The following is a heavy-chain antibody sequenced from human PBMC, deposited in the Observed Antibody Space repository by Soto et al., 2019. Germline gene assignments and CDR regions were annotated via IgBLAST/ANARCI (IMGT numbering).Heavy chain of an antibody. CDR3: ARVATGAGIFVFDI. D-gene: IGHD6-19*01. CDR1: GGSFSGYY. CDR2: INHSGST. Sequence: SETLSLTCAVYGGSFSGYYWSWIRQPPGKGLEWIGEINHSGSTNYNPSLKSRVTISVDTSKNQFSLKLSSVTAADTAVYYCARVATGAGIFVFDIWGKGTMVTVSS. V-gene: IGHV4-34*01. J-gene: IGHJ3*02.